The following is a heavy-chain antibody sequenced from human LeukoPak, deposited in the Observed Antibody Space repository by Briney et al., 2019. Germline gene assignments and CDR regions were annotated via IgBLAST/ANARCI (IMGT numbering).Heavy chain of an antibody. CDR1: GFTFSGSA. D-gene: IGHD6-13*01. CDR2: IRSKANNYAT. Sequence: GGSLRLSCAASGFTFSGSAMHWVRQASGKGLEWVGRIRSKANNYATAYAASVKGRFTISRDDSKNTAYLQMNSLKTEDTAVYYCTRLPIAAAPLDDYWGQGTLVTVSS. J-gene: IGHJ4*02. CDR3: TRLPIAAAPLDDY. V-gene: IGHV3-73*01.